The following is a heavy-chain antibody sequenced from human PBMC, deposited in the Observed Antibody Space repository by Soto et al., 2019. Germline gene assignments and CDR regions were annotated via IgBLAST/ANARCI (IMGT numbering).Heavy chain of an antibody. CDR3: ARAFMTTVTTYNWFDP. Sequence: TLSLTCAVSGGSISSGGYSWSWIRQPPGKGLEWIGYIYHSGSTYYNPSLKSRVTISVDRSKNQFSLKLSSVTAADTAVYYCARAFMTTVTTYNWFDPWGQGTLVTVSS. D-gene: IGHD4-17*01. V-gene: IGHV4-30-2*01. CDR1: GGSISSGGYS. J-gene: IGHJ5*02. CDR2: IYHSGST.